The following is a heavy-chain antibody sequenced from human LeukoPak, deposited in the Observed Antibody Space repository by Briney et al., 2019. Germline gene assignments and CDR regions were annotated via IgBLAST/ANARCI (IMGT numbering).Heavy chain of an antibody. CDR2: IIPIFGTA. Sequence: TSEKVSCKASVATFSSNAISRERHCTRQGLEWMLGIIPIFGTANYAQKFQGRVTITTDESTSTAYMELSSLRSEDTAVYYCASARGYSYGLSLDYWGQGTLVTVSS. V-gene: IGHV1-69*05. CDR3: ASARGYSYGLSLDY. J-gene: IGHJ4*02. CDR1: VATFSSNA. D-gene: IGHD5-18*01.